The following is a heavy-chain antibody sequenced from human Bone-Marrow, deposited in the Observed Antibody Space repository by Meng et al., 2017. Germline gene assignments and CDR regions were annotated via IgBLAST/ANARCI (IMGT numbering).Heavy chain of an antibody. CDR1: GGSISSADYY. CDR3: ARVGACSGGRCYFRLFDY. D-gene: IGHD2-15*01. V-gene: IGHV4-30-4*01. J-gene: IGHJ4*02. CDR2: IYYSVST. Sequence: QVQLQESGPGLVKPSQTLSLTCTVSGGSISSADYYWSWFRQPPGKGLEWIGYIYYSVSTYYNPSLKSRVTISLDTSKTLFSLKMSSVFAADTAVYYCARVGACSGGRCYFRLFDYWGQGTLVTVSS.